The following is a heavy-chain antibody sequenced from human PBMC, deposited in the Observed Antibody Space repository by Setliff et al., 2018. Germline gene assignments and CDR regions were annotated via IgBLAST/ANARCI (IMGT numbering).Heavy chain of an antibody. D-gene: IGHD3-3*01. CDR1: GYTFTSYD. Sequence: ASVKVSCKASGYTFTSYDINWVRQATGQGLEWMGWMNPNSGNTGYAQKFQGRVTMTRNTSISTAYMELSSLRSEDTAVYYCARDPRQNDNFWSGYYYYYYYGMDVWGQGTTVTVSS. J-gene: IGHJ6*02. V-gene: IGHV1-8*02. CDR3: ARDPRQNDNFWSGYYYYYYYGMDV. CDR2: MNPNSGNT.